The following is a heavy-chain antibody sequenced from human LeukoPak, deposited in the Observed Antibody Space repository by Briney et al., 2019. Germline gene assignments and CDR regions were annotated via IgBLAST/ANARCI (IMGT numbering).Heavy chain of an antibody. D-gene: IGHD3-22*01. CDR3: ARDSKRNRSGYLSTSDY. V-gene: IGHV7-4-1*02. CDR2: INTNTGNP. Sequence: ASVKVSCKASGYTFTSYAMNWVRQAPGQGLEWMGWINTNTGNPTYAQGFTGRFVFSLDTSVSTAYLQISSLKAEDTAVYYCARDSKRNRSGYLSTSDYWGQGTLVTVSS. CDR1: GYTFTSYA. J-gene: IGHJ4*02.